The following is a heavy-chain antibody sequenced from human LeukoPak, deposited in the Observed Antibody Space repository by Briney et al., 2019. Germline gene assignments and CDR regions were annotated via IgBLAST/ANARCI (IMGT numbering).Heavy chain of an antibody. CDR1: GFTFSSYE. CDR3: ARDYGPATLDY. V-gene: IGHV3-48*03. CDR2: ISSSGSTI. J-gene: IGHJ4*02. Sequence: GGSLRLSCAASGFTFSSYEMNWVRQAPGKGLEWVSYISSSGSTIYYADSVKGRFTISRDNAKNSLYLQMNSLRAEDTAVYYCARDYGPATLDYWGQGTLVTVSS. D-gene: IGHD4-17*01.